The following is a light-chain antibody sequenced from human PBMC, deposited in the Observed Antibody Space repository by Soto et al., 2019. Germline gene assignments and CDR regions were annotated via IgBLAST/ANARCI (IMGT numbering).Light chain of an antibody. CDR3: QQYDVPLFT. J-gene: IGKJ4*01. Sequence: DIQMTQSPYSLSASVGDRVTITCQASHDISNSLNWYQQKPGKAPDLLIFDSSNLETGVPSRFSGNESGTDFSFTIRSLHPEDIGTYYCQQYDVPLFTVGGGTKVEI. V-gene: IGKV1-33*01. CDR2: DSS. CDR1: HDISNS.